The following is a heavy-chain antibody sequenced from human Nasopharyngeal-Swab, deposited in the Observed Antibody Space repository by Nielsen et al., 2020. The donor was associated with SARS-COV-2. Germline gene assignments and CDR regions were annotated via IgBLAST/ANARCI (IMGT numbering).Heavy chain of an antibody. V-gene: IGHV3-30*18. CDR1: GFTFSSYG. CDR2: ISYDGSNK. J-gene: IGHJ4*02. CDR3: AKGYFLDY. Sequence: GESLKISCAASGFTFSSYGMHWVRQAPGKGLEWVAVISYDGSNKYYADSVKGRFTISRGNSKNTLYLQMNSLRAEDTAVYYCAKGYFLDYWGQGTLVTVSS. D-gene: IGHD2/OR15-2a*01.